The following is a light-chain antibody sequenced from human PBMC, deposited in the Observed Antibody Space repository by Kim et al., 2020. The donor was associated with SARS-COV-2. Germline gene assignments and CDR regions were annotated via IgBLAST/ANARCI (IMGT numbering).Light chain of an antibody. V-gene: IGKV1-5*03. CDR2: KAS. Sequence: AESVGDTVTITGRASRSVNDWLAWYQQKPGKAPKLLINKASSLTSGVPSRFSGSGSGREFTLTISRMQTDDFGTYYCQQYDSSWTLGQGTKVDIK. CDR1: RSVNDW. CDR3: QQYDSSWT. J-gene: IGKJ1*01.